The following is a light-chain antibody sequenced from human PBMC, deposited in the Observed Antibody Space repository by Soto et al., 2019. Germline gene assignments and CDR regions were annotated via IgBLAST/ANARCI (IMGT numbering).Light chain of an antibody. V-gene: IGKV3-15*01. CDR2: GAS. Sequence: IGMTQSPATLSVSPGERATLSCRASQTLYSNVAWYQQRPGQPPRLLIYGASTRATGIPASFSGSGSGTEFTLTVSSLQSEDFAVYYCQQYNNGPETFGQGTKVDI. CDR1: QTLYSN. CDR3: QQYNNGPET. J-gene: IGKJ1*01.